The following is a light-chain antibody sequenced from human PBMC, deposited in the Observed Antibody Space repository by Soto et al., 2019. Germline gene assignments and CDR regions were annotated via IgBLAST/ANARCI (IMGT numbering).Light chain of an antibody. CDR3: QQYESYSPWT. J-gene: IGKJ1*01. CDR1: QSISSW. CDR2: DAS. V-gene: IGKV1-5*01. Sequence: DIQMTQSPSALSASLGDSATSXXRTSQSISSWLAWYQQKPGKAPKLXXYDASTLQSGVPSRYSGSGSGTEFTLTISNLQPDDFATYYCQQYESYSPWTFGQGTKVDIK.